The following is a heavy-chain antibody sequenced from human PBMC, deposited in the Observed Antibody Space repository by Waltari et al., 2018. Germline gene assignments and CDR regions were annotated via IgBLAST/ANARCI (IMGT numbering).Heavy chain of an antibody. Sequence: EIQLLESGGGLVQPGESLRLSCAASGFIFNNYAMHWVRQAPGKGLEWVSAISASCSDKYYADSVKGRFTISRDNSKNTLYLQMNSLRVEDTAVYYCAKTYFDFWNNYPYYFDYWGQGTLVTVSS. V-gene: IGHV3-23*01. J-gene: IGHJ4*02. CDR3: AKTYFDFWNNYPYYFDY. CDR2: ISASCSDK. D-gene: IGHD3-3*01. CDR1: GFIFNNYA.